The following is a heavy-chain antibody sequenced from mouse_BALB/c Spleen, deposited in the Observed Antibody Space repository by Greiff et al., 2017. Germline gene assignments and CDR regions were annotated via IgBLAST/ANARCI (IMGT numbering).Heavy chain of an antibody. D-gene: IGHD2-4*01. Sequence: EVQLVESGGDLVKPGGSLKLSCAASGFTFSSYGMSWVRQTPDKRLEWVATISSGGSYTYYPDSVKGRFTISRDNAKNTLYLQMSSLKSEDTAMYYCASLDYTVSWFAYWGQGTLVTVSA. J-gene: IGHJ3*01. V-gene: IGHV5-6*01. CDR1: GFTFSSYG. CDR3: ASLDYTVSWFAY. CDR2: ISSGGSYT.